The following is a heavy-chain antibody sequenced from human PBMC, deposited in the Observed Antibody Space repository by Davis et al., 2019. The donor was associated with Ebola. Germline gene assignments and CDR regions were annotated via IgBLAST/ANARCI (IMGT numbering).Heavy chain of an antibody. J-gene: IGHJ6*02. Sequence: MPGGSLRLSCAVYGGSFSGYYWSWIRQPPGKGLEWIGEINHSGSTNYNPSLKSRVTISVDTSKNQFSLKLSSVTAADTAVYYCARPVFYYGMDVWGQGTTVTVSS. CDR3: ARPVFYYGMDV. V-gene: IGHV4-34*01. CDR2: INHSGST. CDR1: GGSFSGYY.